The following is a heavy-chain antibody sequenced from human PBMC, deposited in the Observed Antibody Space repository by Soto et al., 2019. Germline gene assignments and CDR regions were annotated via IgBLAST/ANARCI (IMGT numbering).Heavy chain of an antibody. V-gene: IGHV1-18*01. J-gene: IGHJ4*02. CDR1: GYTFTSYG. CDR3: AGGTSLVRGVISSILDY. Sequence: QVQLVQSGAEVKKPGASVKVSCKASGYTFTSYGISWVRQAPGQGLEWMGWISAYNGNTNYAQKLQGRVTMTTGTSTSTANVGRSSLGSADTAVYYWAGGTSLVRGVISSILDYWGQGTLVTVSS. CDR2: ISAYNGNT. D-gene: IGHD3-10*01.